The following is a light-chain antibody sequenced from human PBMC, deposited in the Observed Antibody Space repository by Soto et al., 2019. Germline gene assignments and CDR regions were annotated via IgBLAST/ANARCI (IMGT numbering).Light chain of an antibody. CDR1: QSVRSY. J-gene: IGKJ1*01. V-gene: IGKV3-11*01. CDR2: DAS. CDR3: QQYGSSPRT. Sequence: EIVMTQSPDSLSVTPGERATLSCRASQSVRSYLAWFQQKPGQAPRLLIYDASNRATGIPARFSGSGSETGFTLTISSLEPEDFAVYYCQQYGSSPRTFGQGTKVDIK.